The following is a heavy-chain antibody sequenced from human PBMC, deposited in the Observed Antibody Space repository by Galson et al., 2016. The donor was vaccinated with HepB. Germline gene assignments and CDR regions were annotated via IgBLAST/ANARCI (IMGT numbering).Heavy chain of an antibody. J-gene: IGHJ4*02. D-gene: IGHD5-12*01. CDR3: ARAKYSWYDRMFDY. Sequence: SLRLSCAASGFTFSSYAMYWVRQAPGKGLQWVAVISFGGRNEYYPDSVKGRFTISRDNSKNTLYLQINSLRAEDTAVYYCARAKYSWYDRMFDYWGQGTLVTVSS. CDR1: GFTFSSYA. CDR2: ISFGGRNE. V-gene: IGHV3-30*14.